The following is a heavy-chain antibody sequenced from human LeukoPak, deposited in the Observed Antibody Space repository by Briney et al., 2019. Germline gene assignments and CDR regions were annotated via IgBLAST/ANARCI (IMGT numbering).Heavy chain of an antibody. V-gene: IGHV3-23*01. J-gene: IGHJ3*02. CDR1: GFTFSTFA. Sequence: GGSLRLSCAASGFTFSTFAMSWVRQAPGKGLEWVSAISGSGGSTYYADSVKGRFTISRDNSKNTLYLQMNSLRAEDTAVYYCAKDGSGSYSHAFDIWGQGTMVTVSS. CDR2: ISGSGGST. D-gene: IGHD1-26*01. CDR3: AKDGSGSYSHAFDI.